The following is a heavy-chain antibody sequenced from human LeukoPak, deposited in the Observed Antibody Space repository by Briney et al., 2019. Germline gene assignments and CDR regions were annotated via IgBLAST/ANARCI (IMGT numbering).Heavy chain of an antibody. V-gene: IGHV5-51*01. CDR3: ARGGSTSYYYHGMDV. J-gene: IGHJ6*02. CDR1: GYSFTSYW. D-gene: IGHD6-13*01. CDR2: IYPGDSDT. Sequence: GESLKISCKGSGYSFTSYWIGRVRQMPGKGLEWMGIIYPGDSDTRYSPSFQGQVTISADKSISTAYLQWISLKASDTAMYYCARGGSTSYYYHGMDVWGQGTTVTVSS.